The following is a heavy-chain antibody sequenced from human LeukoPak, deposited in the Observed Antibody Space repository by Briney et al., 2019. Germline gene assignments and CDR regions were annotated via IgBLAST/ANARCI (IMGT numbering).Heavy chain of an antibody. V-gene: IGHV4-39*01. J-gene: IGHJ4*02. D-gene: IGHD3-22*01. CDR1: GCTISSSSYY. CDR3: ARRGTYYYDSSGYPLDY. CDR2: LYYSGST. Sequence: SETLSLTCTVSGCTISSSSYYWVWIRQPPGKGREWIGSLYYSGSTYYNPSLKCRVTISVDTSTKQFSLKLSSVTAAATAVYYCARRGTYYYDSSGYPLDYWGQGTLVTVSS.